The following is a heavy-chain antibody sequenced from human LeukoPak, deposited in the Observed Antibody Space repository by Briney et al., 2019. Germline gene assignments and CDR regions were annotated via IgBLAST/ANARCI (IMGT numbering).Heavy chain of an antibody. CDR3: ARGGDCSSTSGYPSYYYYYMDV. Sequence: SVKVSCKASGGTFSSYAISWVRQAPGQGLEWMGGIIPIFGTANYAQKFQGRVTITADESTSTAYMELSSLRSEDTAVYYCARGGDCSSTSGYPSYYYYYMDVWGKGTTVTVSS. D-gene: IGHD2-2*01. CDR2: IIPIFGTA. CDR1: GGTFSSYA. J-gene: IGHJ6*03. V-gene: IGHV1-69*13.